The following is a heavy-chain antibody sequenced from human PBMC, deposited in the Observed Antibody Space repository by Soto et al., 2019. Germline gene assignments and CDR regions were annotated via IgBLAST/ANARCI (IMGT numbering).Heavy chain of an antibody. J-gene: IGHJ5*02. CDR2: IIPIFGTA. V-gene: IGHV1-69*13. CDR3: ARDYSNYDGWFDP. D-gene: IGHD4-4*01. Sequence: SVKVSCKASGGTFSSYAISWVRQAPGQGLEWMGGIIPIFGTANYAQKFQGRATITADESTSTAYMELSSLRSEDTAVYYCARDYSNYDGWFDPWGQGTLVTVSS. CDR1: GGTFSSYA.